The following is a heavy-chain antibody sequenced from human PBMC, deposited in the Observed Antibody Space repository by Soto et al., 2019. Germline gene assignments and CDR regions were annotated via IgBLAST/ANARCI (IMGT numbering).Heavy chain of an antibody. Sequence: QAHLEQSGAELKRPGASVKVSCKASGYTFSDFDINWLRHASGQGPEWMGWMNAKSGDTFFAQRFQGKFNMNWDTSLSTAYMEVGSLTSDDTAIYYCARGNPFNYAGFDVWGQGTKVTVSS. CDR1: GYTFSDFD. V-gene: IGHV1-8*01. CDR3: ARGNPFNYAGFDV. CDR2: MNAKSGDT. D-gene: IGHD3-16*01. J-gene: IGHJ6*02.